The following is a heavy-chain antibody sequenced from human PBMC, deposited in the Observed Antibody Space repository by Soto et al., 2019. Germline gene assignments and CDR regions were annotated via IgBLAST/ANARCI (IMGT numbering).Heavy chain of an antibody. CDR1: GFSFSTYG. V-gene: IGHV3-30*03. Sequence: PGGSLRLSCAASGFSFSTYGMHWVRQAPGKGLEWVAFISNDGSNKYYADSVKGRFTISRDNSKNTLYLQMNSLRAEDTAVYYCARAQGIAVAGAFDDWGQGTLVTVSS. D-gene: IGHD6-19*01. J-gene: IGHJ4*02. CDR3: ARAQGIAVAGAFDD. CDR2: ISNDGSNK.